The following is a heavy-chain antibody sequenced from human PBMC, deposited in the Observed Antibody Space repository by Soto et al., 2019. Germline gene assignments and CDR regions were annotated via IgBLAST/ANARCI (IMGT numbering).Heavy chain of an antibody. D-gene: IGHD6-6*01. CDR1: GYSFTSYW. CDR3: ARRTLLRAARPPYYYGMDV. V-gene: IGHV5-10-1*01. CDR2: IDPSDSYT. Sequence: GESLKISCKGSGYSFTSYWISWVRQMPGKGLEWMGRIDPSDSYTNYSPSFQGHVTISADKSISTAYLQWSSLKASDTAMYYCARRTLLRAARPPYYYGMDVWGQGTTVTVSS. J-gene: IGHJ6*02.